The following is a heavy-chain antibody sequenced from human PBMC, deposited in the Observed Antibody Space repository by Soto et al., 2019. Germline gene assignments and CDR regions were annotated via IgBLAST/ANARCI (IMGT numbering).Heavy chain of an antibody. CDR1: GASITSNNW. V-gene: IGHV4-4*02. Sequence: SETLSLTCDVSGASITSNNWWSWVRQPPGKGLEWIGQIHHSGKTNSKPSLKSRVTISADKSKNRSSLKLYSVTAADTAVYYCVRNGVYYFDDWGQGIMVTVSS. D-gene: IGHD4-17*01. J-gene: IGHJ4*02. CDR2: IHHSGKT. CDR3: VRNGVYYFDD.